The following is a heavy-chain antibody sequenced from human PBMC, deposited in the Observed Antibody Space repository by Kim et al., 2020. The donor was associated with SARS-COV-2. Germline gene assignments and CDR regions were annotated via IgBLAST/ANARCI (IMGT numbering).Heavy chain of an antibody. CDR3: ARDPAGLRGNLDY. J-gene: IGHJ4*02. Sequence: GGSLRLSCEAPGFTFRNYGMHWVRQAPGKGLEWVAGIWYDGSNKNYADSVKGRFTISRDNSKNTLYLQMTSLRAEDTAVYYCARDPAGLRGNLDYWGQGTLVTVSS. D-gene: IGHD5-12*01. V-gene: IGHV3-33*01. CDR1: GFTFRNYG. CDR2: IWYDGSNK.